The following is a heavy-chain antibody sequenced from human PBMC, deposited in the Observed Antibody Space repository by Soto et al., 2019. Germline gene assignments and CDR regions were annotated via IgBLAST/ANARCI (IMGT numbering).Heavy chain of an antibody. CDR1: CGSVGNISDY. D-gene: IGHD3-10*01. CDR2: IYYSGSA. Sequence: TXSLTCTVSCGSVGNISDYLGWVRQPPGKGLEWIGYIYYSGSADYNPSLGSRVTISLDTSKNQFSPKLSSVTTADTAVYYCARGVGLGYYYYHMDIWAQGTTVTVPS. CDR3: ARGVGLGYYYYHMDI. V-gene: IGHV4-61*01. J-gene: IGHJ6*02.